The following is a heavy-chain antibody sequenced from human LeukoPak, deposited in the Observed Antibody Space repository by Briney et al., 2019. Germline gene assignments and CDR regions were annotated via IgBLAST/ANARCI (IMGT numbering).Heavy chain of an antibody. J-gene: IGHJ4*02. CDR3: ARDADSGYSSSWYAYYFDY. D-gene: IGHD6-13*01. CDR2: IYTSGST. CDR1: GGSISSYY. V-gene: IGHV4-4*07. Sequence: SETLSLTCTVSGGSISSYYWSWIRQPAGEGLEWIGRIYTSGSTNYNPSLKSRVTISVDTSKNQFSLKLSSVTAADTAVYYCARDADSGYSSSWYAYYFDYWGQGTLVTVSS.